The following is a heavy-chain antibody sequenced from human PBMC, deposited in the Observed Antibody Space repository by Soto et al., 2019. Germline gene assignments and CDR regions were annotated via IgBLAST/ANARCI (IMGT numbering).Heavy chain of an antibody. CDR1: GFTFSSYG. CDR3: ARVGYCSSTSCYLYYGMDV. CDR2: IWYDGSNK. V-gene: IGHV3-33*01. D-gene: IGHD2-2*01. J-gene: IGHJ6*02. Sequence: VGSLRLSCAASGFTFSSYGMHWVRQAPGKGLEWVAVIWYDGSNKYYADSGKGRFTISRDNSKNTLYLQMNSLRAEDTAVYYCARVGYCSSTSCYLYYGMDVWGQGTTVTVSS.